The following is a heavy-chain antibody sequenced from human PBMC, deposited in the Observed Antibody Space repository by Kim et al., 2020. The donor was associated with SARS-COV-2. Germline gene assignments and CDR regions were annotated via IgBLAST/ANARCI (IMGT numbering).Heavy chain of an antibody. D-gene: IGHD2-21*02. CDR1: QSAFNNLW. CDR3: ATGISMTAGEDY. V-gene: IGHV3-74*01. J-gene: IGHJ4*02. Sequence: GGSLRLSCVTSQSAFNNLWMHWVRQVPGQGLVWVAHIKNDGVTSYADSVKGRFTVSRDSAKRMFYLQMSSLSAEDTAVYYCATGISMTAGEDYWGQGTL. CDR2: IKNDGVT.